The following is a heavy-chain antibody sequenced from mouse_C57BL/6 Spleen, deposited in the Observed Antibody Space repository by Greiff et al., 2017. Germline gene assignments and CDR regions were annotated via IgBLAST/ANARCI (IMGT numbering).Heavy chain of an antibody. J-gene: IGHJ2*01. V-gene: IGHV1-26*01. CDR1: GYTFTDYY. Sequence: EVQLQQSGPELVKPGASVKISCKASGYTFTDYYLNWVQQSPGKSLEWIGDINPNNGGTSYNQTFKGKATLTVDQSSSTAYMELRSLTSEDSAVYYCARYDYDGFPYYFDDWGQGTTLTVSA. CDR2: INPNNGGT. CDR3: ARYDYDGFPYYFDD. D-gene: IGHD2-4*01.